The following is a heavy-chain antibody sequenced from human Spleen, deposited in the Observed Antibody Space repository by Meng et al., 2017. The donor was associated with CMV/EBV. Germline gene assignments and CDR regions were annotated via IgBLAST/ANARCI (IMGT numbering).Heavy chain of an antibody. CDR1: GGTFSRYA. CDR3: ARSLRYSGIVGATLGRYYYGMDV. J-gene: IGHJ6*02. D-gene: IGHD1-26*01. V-gene: IGHV1-69*10. CDR2: IIPILGIA. Sequence: SVKVSCKASGGTFSRYAISWVRQAPGQGLEWMGGIIPILGIANYAQKFQGRVTITADKSTSTAYLELSSLRSEDTAVYYCARSLRYSGIVGATLGRYYYGMDVWGQGTTVTVSS.